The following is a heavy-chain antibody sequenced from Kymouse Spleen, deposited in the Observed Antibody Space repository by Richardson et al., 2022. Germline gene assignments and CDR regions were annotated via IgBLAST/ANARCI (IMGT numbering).Heavy chain of an antibody. Sequence: QLQLQESGPGLVKPSETLSLTCTVSGGSISSSSYYWGWIRQPPGKGLEWIGSIYYSGSTYYNPSLKSRVTISVDTSKNQFSLKLSSVTAADTAVYYCAREPSYCSSTSCPYYFDYWGQGTLVTVSS. V-gene: IGHV4-39*01. D-gene: IGHD2-2*02. CDR1: GGSISSSSYY. CDR3: AREPSYCSSTSCPYYFDY. CDR2: IYYSGST. J-gene: IGHJ4*02.